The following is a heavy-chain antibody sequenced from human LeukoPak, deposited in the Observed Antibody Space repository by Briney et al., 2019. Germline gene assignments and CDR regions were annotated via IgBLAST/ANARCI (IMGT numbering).Heavy chain of an antibody. CDR1: GFTFTNYA. D-gene: IGHD6-19*01. J-gene: IGHJ4*02. CDR3: ARDRRPTIAVPYYFDY. Sequence: GGSLRLSCAASGFTFTNYALHWVRQGPGKGLEGVAVISYDGGNIYYADSVKGRFLISRDNSINTLYLQIYSLKPEDTAVYYCARDRRPTIAVPYYFDYWGQGSLVTVSS. CDR2: ISYDGGNI. V-gene: IGHV3-30*04.